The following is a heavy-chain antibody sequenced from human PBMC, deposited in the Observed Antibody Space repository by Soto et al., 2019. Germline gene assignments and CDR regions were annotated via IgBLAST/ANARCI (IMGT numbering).Heavy chain of an antibody. V-gene: IGHV3-48*04. J-gene: IGHJ4*02. D-gene: IGHD6-19*01. CDR3: ARETGLRSSGWSYYFDF. CDR1: GFTLSSYS. CDR2: ISGSGGTI. Sequence: EVQLVESGGGMVQPGGSLRVSCAASGFTLSSYSMHWVRQAPGQGLEGVSYISGSGGTIYYADSVKGRFTISRDNAKNSLSLRMNSLRAEDTAVYFCARETGLRSSGWSYYFDFWGQGTRVTVSS.